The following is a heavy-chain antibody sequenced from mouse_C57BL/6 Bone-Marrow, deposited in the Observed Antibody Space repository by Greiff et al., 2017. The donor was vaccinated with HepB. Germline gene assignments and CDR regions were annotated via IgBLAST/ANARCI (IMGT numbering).Heavy chain of an antibody. V-gene: IGHV3-6*01. CDR3: ARVYYDYSWFAY. J-gene: IGHJ3*01. CDR2: ISYDGSN. D-gene: IGHD2-4*01. Sequence: ESGPGLVKPSQSLSLTCSVTGYSITSGYYWNWIRQFPGNKLEWMGYISYDGSNNYNPSLKNRISITRDTSKNQFFLKLNSVTTEDTATYYCARVYYDYSWFAYWGQGTLVTVSA. CDR1: GYSITSGYY.